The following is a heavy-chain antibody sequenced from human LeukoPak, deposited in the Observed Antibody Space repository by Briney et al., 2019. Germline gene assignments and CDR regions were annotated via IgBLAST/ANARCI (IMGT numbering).Heavy chain of an antibody. D-gene: IGHD3-10*01. Sequence: GGSLRLSCAASGFTFSSYWISWVRQAPGKGLEWVANIKQDGSEKNYVDSVKGRFTIFRDNAKNSLYLQMNSLRAEDTAVYYCARDQPFGSYWGQGILVTVSS. V-gene: IGHV3-7*03. CDR1: GFTFSSYW. CDR3: ARDQPFGSY. CDR2: IKQDGSEK. J-gene: IGHJ4*02.